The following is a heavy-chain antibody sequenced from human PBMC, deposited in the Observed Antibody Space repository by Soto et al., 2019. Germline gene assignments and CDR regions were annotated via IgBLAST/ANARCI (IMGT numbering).Heavy chain of an antibody. Sequence: QVQLVQSGAEVKKPGSSVKVSCKAPGGTFSSYAISWVRQAPGQGLEWMGGIIPIFGTANYAQKFQGRVTITADESTSTGYMELSSLRAEDTAVYYCARSRGGSSSLCMYYYYYYGMVVWGQGTTVTVTS. CDR2: IIPIFGTA. V-gene: IGHV1-69*01. CDR3: ARSRGGSSSLCMYYYYYYGMVV. D-gene: IGHD2-15*01. J-gene: IGHJ6*02. CDR1: GGTFSSYA.